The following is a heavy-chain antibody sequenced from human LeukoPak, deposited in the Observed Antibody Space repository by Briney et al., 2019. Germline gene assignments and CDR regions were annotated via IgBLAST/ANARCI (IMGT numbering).Heavy chain of an antibody. J-gene: IGHJ5*02. D-gene: IGHD3-10*01. CDR3: ARGLRGVISNWFDP. CDR1: GGSFNGYY. V-gene: IGHV4-34*01. CDR2: INHSGST. Sequence: PSETLSLTCAVYGGSFNGYYWSWMRQPPGKGLEWIGEINHSGSTNYNPSLKSRVTISVDTSKNQFSLKLSSVTAADTAVYYCARGLRGVISNWFDPWGQGTLVTVSS.